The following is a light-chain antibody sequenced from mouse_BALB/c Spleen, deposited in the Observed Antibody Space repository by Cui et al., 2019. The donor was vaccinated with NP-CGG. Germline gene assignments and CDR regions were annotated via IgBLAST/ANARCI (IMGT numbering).Light chain of an antibody. CDR2: GTN. J-gene: IGLJ1*01. Sequence: QTVVTQESELSTSPGETVTLTCRSSTGAVTTSNYANWVQEKPDHLFTGLIGGTNNRAPGVPARFSGSLIGDKAALTITVAQTEDEAIYFCALWYSNHWVFGGGTKLTVL. CDR1: TGAVTTSNY. CDR3: ALWYSNHWV. V-gene: IGLV1*01.